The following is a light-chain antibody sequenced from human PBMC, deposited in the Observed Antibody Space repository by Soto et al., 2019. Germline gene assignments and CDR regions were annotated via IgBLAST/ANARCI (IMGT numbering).Light chain of an antibody. CDR2: DTS. J-gene: IGKJ4*01. CDR3: QQRQYWTPIT. V-gene: IGKV3-11*01. CDR1: QSVSSY. Sequence: VFTQSPATLSLHPKERATLSCRASQSVSSYLAWYQQKPGQAPRLLIYDTSNRATGVPARFSGSGSGTDFTLTTSSLEPEDCALYYCQQRQYWTPITFGEG.